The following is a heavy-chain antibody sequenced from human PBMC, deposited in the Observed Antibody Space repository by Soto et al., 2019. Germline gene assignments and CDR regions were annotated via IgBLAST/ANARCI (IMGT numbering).Heavy chain of an antibody. V-gene: IGHV4-39*01. J-gene: IGHJ6*02. D-gene: IGHD6-13*01. CDR3: ARTIAAAANSYGMDV. CDR2: IYYSGST. CDR1: GGSISSSSYY. Sequence: QLQLQESGPGLVKPSETLSLTCTVSGGSISSSSYYWGWIRQPPGKGLEWIGSIYYSGSTYYNPSLKSRVTISVDTSKNQFSLKLSSGTAADTAVYYCARTIAAAANSYGMDVWGQGTTVTVSS.